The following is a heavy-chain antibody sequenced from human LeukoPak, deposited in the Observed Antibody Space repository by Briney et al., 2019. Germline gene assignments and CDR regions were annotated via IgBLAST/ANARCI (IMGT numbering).Heavy chain of an antibody. Sequence: GGSLRLSCAASGFTFSDFYMSWIRQSPGRGLEWVSYITSKSDIIYYADSVKGRFSVSRDNAKNSLYLQMNSLRAEDTAVYYCARDIVVVVAAGYGMDVWGQGTTVTVSS. D-gene: IGHD2-15*01. J-gene: IGHJ6*02. CDR1: GFTFSDFY. CDR2: ITSKSDII. V-gene: IGHV3-11*04. CDR3: ARDIVVVVAAGYGMDV.